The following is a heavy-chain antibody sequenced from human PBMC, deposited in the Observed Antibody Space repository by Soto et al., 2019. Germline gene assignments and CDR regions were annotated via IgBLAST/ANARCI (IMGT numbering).Heavy chain of an antibody. CDR2: VDYSGTA. V-gene: IGHV4-39*01. J-gene: IGHJ5*02. D-gene: IGHD3-10*02. CDR1: SGSISVTNVF. Sequence: SESLSLTCTVSSGSISVTNVFWGWVRQPPGKGLEWIGNVDYSGTAYFSPSLRSRVTLSADTSKNQFSLKLTSVTAADTAIYYCARHVRGAVTMNRFDPWGHGTLVTVSS. CDR3: ARHVRGAVTMNRFDP.